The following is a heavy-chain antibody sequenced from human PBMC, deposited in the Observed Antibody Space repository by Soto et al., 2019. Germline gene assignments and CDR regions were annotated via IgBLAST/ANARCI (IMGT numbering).Heavy chain of an antibody. CDR1: GYSLTSYW. CDR3: ARHFNGGNMFYYYYGMDV. J-gene: IGHJ6*02. D-gene: IGHD2-15*01. Sequence: PGESLKISCKGSGYSLTSYWIGWVRQMPGKGLEWMGIIFPGDSDTTYSPSFQGQVTISADRSLSTAYLQWSSLKASDSAMYYCARHFNGGNMFYYYYGMDVWGQGTTVTVSS. CDR2: IFPGDSDT. V-gene: IGHV5-51*01.